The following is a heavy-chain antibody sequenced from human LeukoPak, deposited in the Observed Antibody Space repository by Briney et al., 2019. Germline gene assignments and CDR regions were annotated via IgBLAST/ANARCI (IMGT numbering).Heavy chain of an antibody. CDR1: GGTFSSYA. Sequence: ASVKVSCKASGGTFSSYAISWVRQAPGQGLEWMGGIIPIFGTANYAQKFQGRVTITAGESTSTAYMELSSLRSEDTAVYYCARDVIPIVVVPAAMAWAAFDIWGQGTMVTVSS. V-gene: IGHV1-69*13. CDR2: IIPIFGTA. J-gene: IGHJ3*02. CDR3: ARDVIPIVVVPAAMAWAAFDI. D-gene: IGHD2-2*01.